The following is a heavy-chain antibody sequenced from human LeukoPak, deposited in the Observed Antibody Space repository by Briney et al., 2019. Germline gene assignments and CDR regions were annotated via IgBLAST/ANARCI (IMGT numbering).Heavy chain of an antibody. D-gene: IGHD3-3*01. CDR2: VYYSGST. V-gene: IGHV4-30-4*08. CDR1: GGSISSGDYY. J-gene: IGHJ4*02. Sequence: PSETLSLTCTVSGGSISSGDYYWSWIRQPPGKGLEWIGYVYYSGSTYYNPSLKSRVTISVDTSKNQFSLKLSSVTAADTAVYYCARVPKDFWSGSDYWGQGTLVTVSS. CDR3: ARVPKDFWSGSDY.